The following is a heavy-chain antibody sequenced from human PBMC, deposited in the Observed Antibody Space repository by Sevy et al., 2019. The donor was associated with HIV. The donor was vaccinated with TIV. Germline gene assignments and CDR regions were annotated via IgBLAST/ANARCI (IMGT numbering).Heavy chain of an antibody. V-gene: IGHV3-21*01. CDR2: ISSSSSYI. Sequence: GGSLRLSCAASGFTFSSYSMNWVRQAPGKGLKWVSFISSSSSYIYYADSVKGRFTISRDNAKNSLYLQMNSLRAEDTAVYYCARGRLPSMVRGRGDFDYWGQGTLVTVSS. CDR3: ARGRLPSMVRGRGDFDY. CDR1: GFTFSSYS. J-gene: IGHJ4*02. D-gene: IGHD3-10*01.